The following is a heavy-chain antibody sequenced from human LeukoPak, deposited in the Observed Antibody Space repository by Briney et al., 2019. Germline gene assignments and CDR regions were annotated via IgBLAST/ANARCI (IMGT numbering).Heavy chain of an antibody. J-gene: IGHJ4*02. CDR3: ARDLRYYDILTGYMFDY. CDR2: INTDGSST. D-gene: IGHD3-9*01. Sequence: GGSLRLSCAASGFTFSSYWMHWVRQAPGKGLVWVSRINTDGSSTSYADSVKGRFTISRDNAKNTLYLQMNSLRAEDPAVYYCARDLRYYDILTGYMFDYWGQGTLVTVSS. CDR1: GFTFSSYW. V-gene: IGHV3-74*01.